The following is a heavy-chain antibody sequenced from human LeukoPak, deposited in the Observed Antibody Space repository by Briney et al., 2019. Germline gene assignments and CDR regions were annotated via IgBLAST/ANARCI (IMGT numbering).Heavy chain of an antibody. V-gene: IGHV3-7*01. CDR2: IKQDGSEK. D-gene: IGHD6-13*01. J-gene: IGHJ5*02. Sequence: GGSLRLSCAASGFTFSSYWMSWVRQAPGKGLEWVANIKQDGSEKYYVDSVKGRFTISRDNAKNLLYLQMNSLRAGDTAVYYCARDSSSWYRGNWFDPWGQGTLVTVSS. CDR1: GFTFSSYW. CDR3: ARDSSSWYRGNWFDP.